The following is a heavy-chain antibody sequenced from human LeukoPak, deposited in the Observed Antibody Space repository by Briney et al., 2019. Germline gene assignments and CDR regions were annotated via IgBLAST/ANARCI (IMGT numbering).Heavy chain of an antibody. Sequence: GASVKVSCKAPGYTFTSYYMHWVRQAPGQGLEWMGIINPSGGSTSYAQKFQGRVTMTRDTSTSTVYMELSSLRSEDTAVYYCARDAARSNTAMGIYVYWGQGTLVTVSS. J-gene: IGHJ4*02. CDR1: GYTFTSYY. CDR3: ARDAARSNTAMGIYVY. D-gene: IGHD5-18*01. V-gene: IGHV1-46*01. CDR2: INPSGGST.